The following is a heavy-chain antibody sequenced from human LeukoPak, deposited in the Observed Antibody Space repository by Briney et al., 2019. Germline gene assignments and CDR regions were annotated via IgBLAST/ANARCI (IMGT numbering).Heavy chain of an antibody. CDR1: GFTFNTYW. D-gene: IGHD3-10*01. CDR2: IKEDGSQK. V-gene: IGHV3-7*04. J-gene: IGHJ6*02. CDR3: ARAQFGWGYYGSGSYFYGMDV. Sequence: GGSLRLSCAASGFTFNTYWMTWVRQTPGKGLEWVANIKEDGSQKNYVDSVRGRFTISRDNAKNSLYLQMNSLRAEDTAVYYCARAQFGWGYYGSGSYFYGMDVWGQGTTVTVSS.